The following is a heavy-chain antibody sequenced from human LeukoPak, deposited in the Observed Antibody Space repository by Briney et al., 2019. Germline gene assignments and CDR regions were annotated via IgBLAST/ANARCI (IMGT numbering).Heavy chain of an antibody. CDR3: AGDVWSGYYFRV. V-gene: IGHV4-38-2*02. CDR1: GYSISSGYY. Sequence: SETLSLTCSFSGYSISSGYYWGWIRQPPGQGLEWIGNIYHSGSTYYNPSLKSRVTISVDTSKNQFSLKLSSVTAADTAVYYCAGDVWSGYYFRVWGQGTLVTVSS. CDR2: IYHSGST. J-gene: IGHJ4*02. D-gene: IGHD3-3*01.